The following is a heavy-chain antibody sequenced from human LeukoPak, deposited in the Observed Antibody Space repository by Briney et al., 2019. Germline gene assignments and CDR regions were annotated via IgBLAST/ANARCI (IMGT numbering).Heavy chain of an antibody. J-gene: IGHJ4*02. CDR3: MRDTRSNGYNWGIY. D-gene: IGHD5-18*01. Sequence: GGSLRLSCVASGFTFSDYYMSWIRQAPGKGLEWISYISGTGSAIHYTDSVKGRFTISRDNAKNSLYLQMNNLRADDTAIYYCMRDTRSNGYNWGIYWGQGTLVTVSS. V-gene: IGHV3-11*01. CDR2: ISGTGSAI. CDR1: GFTFSDYY.